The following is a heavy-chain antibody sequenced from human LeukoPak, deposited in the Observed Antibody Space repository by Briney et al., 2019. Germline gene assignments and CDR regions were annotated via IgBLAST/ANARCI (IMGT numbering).Heavy chain of an antibody. CDR2: INHSGST. CDR3: ARRIDIAAALVFDP. CDR1: GGSFSGYY. J-gene: IGHJ5*02. Sequence: PSETLSLTCAVYGGSFSGYYWSWIRQPPGKGLEWIGEINHSGSTNYNPSLKSRVTISVDTSKNQFSLKLSSVTAADTAVYYCARRIDIAAALVFDPWGQGTLVTVSS. D-gene: IGHD6-25*01. V-gene: IGHV4-34*01.